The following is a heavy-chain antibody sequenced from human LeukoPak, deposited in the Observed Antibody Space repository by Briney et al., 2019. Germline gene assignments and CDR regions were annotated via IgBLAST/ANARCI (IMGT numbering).Heavy chain of an antibody. V-gene: IGHV4-39*07. D-gene: IGHD2-15*01. CDR3: AKDSHGCCNGGSCYSGGWFDP. CDR1: GGSISSSSYY. Sequence: SETLSLTRTVSGGSISSSSYYWGWIHQPPGKGLEWIGSMYFTGNTYSNPSLKSRVNISVDTSKNQFSLKLTSVTAADTAVYYCAKDSHGCCNGGSCYSGGWFDPWGQGTLVTVSS. J-gene: IGHJ5*02. CDR2: MYFTGNT.